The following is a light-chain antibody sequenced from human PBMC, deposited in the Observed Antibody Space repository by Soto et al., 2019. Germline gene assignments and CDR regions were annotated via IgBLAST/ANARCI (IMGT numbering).Light chain of an antibody. CDR3: QKYHNWPA. CDR1: QSVFSS. Sequence: EIVLTQSPATRSVSPGDRATLSFRSSQSVFSSLDWFQQKPVQAPRLLIYGAATRATGIPARFSGSGSGTEFSITISSLQSEEFAVYYCQKYHNWPAFGQGTKVEIK. CDR2: GAA. V-gene: IGKV3-15*01. J-gene: IGKJ1*01.